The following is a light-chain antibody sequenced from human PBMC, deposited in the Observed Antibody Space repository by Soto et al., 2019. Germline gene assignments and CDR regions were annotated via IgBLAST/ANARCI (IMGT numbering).Light chain of an antibody. V-gene: IGKV1-13*02. CDR3: QQFNSYPIT. CDR2: DVS. CDR1: QDIRGA. J-gene: IGKJ5*01. Sequence: AIQLTQSPSSLSASVGDRVTITCRASQDIRGALAWYQQKPGKAPKILIYDVSTLESGVPSRFSGSSSGTAFTLTISSLQPVDFATYYCQQFNSYPITFGQGPRLEIK.